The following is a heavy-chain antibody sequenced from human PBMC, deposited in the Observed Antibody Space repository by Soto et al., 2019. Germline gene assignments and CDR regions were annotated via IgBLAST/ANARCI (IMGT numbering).Heavy chain of an antibody. CDR2: ISYDGGNK. CDR3: ARDRYGMDV. J-gene: IGHJ6*02. Sequence: GGSLRLSCAASGFTFSSYAMHWVRQAPGKGLEWVAVISYDGGNKYYADSVKGRFTISRDNSKNTLYLQMNSLRAEDTAVYYCARDRYGMDVWGQGTTVTVSS. CDR1: GFTFSSYA. V-gene: IGHV3-30-3*01.